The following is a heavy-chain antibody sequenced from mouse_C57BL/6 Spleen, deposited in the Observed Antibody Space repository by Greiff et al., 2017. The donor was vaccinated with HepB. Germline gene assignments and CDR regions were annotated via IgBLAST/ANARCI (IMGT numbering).Heavy chain of an antibody. J-gene: IGHJ3*01. CDR2: ISDGGSYT. D-gene: IGHD2-4*01. V-gene: IGHV5-4*03. CDR3: ASGGSYYDYPSWFAY. Sequence: EVKLVESGGGLVKPGGSLKLSCAASGFTFSSYAMYWVRQTPEKRLEWVATISDGGSYTYYQENVKGRFTISRDNAKNNLYLQMRHLKAEDTAMYYCASGGSYYDYPSWFAYWGQGTLVTVSA. CDR1: GFTFSSYA.